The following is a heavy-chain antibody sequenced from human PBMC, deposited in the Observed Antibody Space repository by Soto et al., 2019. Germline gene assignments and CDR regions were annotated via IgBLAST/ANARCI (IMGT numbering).Heavy chain of an antibody. D-gene: IGHD1-1*01. CDR3: VRERGWQLYFDY. J-gene: IGHJ4*02. CDR2: ISYDSNYI. V-gene: IGHV3-21*01. Sequence: GGSLRLSCAASGFTFSSFSMSWVRQAPGKGLEWVALISYDSNYIYYADSLKGRFTISRDNDKNSVYLQMDSLKTEDTALYYCVRERGWQLYFDYWGQGAQVPVSS. CDR1: GFTFSSFS.